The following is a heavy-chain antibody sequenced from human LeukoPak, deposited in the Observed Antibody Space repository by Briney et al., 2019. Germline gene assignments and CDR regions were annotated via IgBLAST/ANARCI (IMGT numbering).Heavy chain of an antibody. CDR3: VRHLGYGSGKEMDV. CDR2: ISSGGRTI. D-gene: IGHD3-10*01. Sequence: GVSLRLSCSASGFTLSTYEMKWVRPAPGNGRECVSYISSGGRTIYYADSVKGPLTISRDNAKNSLYLKMNSLRADDTAVYYCVRHLGYGSGKEMDVWGKGTKVSVSS. CDR1: GFTLSTYE. J-gene: IGHJ6*04. V-gene: IGHV3-48*03.